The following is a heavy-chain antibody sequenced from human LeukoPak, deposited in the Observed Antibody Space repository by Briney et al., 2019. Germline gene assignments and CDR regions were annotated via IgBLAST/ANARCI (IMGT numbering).Heavy chain of an antibody. Sequence: SETLSLTCTVSGGSISNDDYYWTWIRQSPGKGLEWIGYILYRGSTYYNPSLKSRLTISVDTSKNQFSMKLTSVTAADTAIYFCARDQRSSGSNIFDYWGQGTLVTVSS. CDR3: ARDQRSSGSNIFDY. J-gene: IGHJ4*02. D-gene: IGHD1-26*01. V-gene: IGHV4-30-4*01. CDR1: GGSISNDDYY. CDR2: ILYRGST.